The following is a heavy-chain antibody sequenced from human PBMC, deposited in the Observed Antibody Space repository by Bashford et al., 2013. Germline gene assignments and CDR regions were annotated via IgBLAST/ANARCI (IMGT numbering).Heavy chain of an antibody. CDR3: ARGGLNYYDISGYYSSFDY. Sequence: ASVKVVLQGSGYTFSDYGVSWMRQAPGQGLELDGMDQRSNGKTNYAQKLQGRVTLTTDTSTATAYMELRSLTSDDTAVYYCARGGLNYYDISGYYSSFDYWGQGTLVTVSS. J-gene: IGHJ4*02. V-gene: IGHV1-18*01. D-gene: IGHD3-22*01. CDR2: QRSNGKT. CDR1: GYTFSDYG.